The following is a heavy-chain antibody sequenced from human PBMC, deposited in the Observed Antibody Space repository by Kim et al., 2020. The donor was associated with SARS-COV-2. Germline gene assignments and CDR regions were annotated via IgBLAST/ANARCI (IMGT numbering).Heavy chain of an antibody. J-gene: IGHJ6*02. CDR1: GFTFSGSA. Sequence: GGSLRLSCAASGFTFSGSAMHWVRQASGKGLEWVGRIRSKANSYATAYAASVKGRFTISRDDSKNTAYLQMNSLKTEDTAVYYCTSIPAWGGSSWPYYYGMDVWGQGTTVTVSS. V-gene: IGHV3-73*01. CDR3: TSIPAWGGSSWPYYYGMDV. D-gene: IGHD6-13*01. CDR2: IRSKANSYAT.